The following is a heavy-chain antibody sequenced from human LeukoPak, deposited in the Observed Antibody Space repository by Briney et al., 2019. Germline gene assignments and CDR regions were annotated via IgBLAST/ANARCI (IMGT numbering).Heavy chain of an antibody. CDR2: ISVSGATT. CDR1: GFTFTNYV. CDR3: TSRKEYSTSSVYY. Sequence: PGGSLRLSCAASGFTFTNYVMTWVRQAPGKGLEWISTISVSGATTYYADSVQGRFTISRDNSKNTLSLRMNNLRAEDSAIYYCTSRKEYSTSSVYYWGQGTLDTVSS. V-gene: IGHV3-23*01. D-gene: IGHD6-6*01. J-gene: IGHJ4*02.